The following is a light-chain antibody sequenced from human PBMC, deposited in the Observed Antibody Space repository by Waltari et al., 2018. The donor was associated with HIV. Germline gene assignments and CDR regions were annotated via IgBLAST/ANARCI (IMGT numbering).Light chain of an antibody. CDR3: QSFDSVVTSSV. Sequence: HSMLTQPPSVSGAPGQRVTISCSGSRPNIGARYDVHWYQHIPGTAPTLLIYESTNRPSGVPDRFSASTSGTSASLAITGLQAEDEADYYCQSFDSVVTSSVFGGGTKLTVL. CDR1: RPNIGARYD. V-gene: IGLV1-40*01. CDR2: EST. J-gene: IGLJ2*01.